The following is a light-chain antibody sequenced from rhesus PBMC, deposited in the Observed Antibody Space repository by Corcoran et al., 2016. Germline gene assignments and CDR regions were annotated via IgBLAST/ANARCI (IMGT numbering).Light chain of an antibody. CDR3: QQYNNPPLT. V-gene: IGKV1-66*01. Sequence: DIQMTQSPSSLSASIGDRVTITCRASQAINNYLSWYQQKPGKSPKPFMYYASRLERGVPSRFSGGRSRTDYTLTITSLQPEDVATYYCQQYNNPPLTFGGGTKVDLK. CDR2: YAS. CDR1: QAINNY. J-gene: IGKJ4*01.